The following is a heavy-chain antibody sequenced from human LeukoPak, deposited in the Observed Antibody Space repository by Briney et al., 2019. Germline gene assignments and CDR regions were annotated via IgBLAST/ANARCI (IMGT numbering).Heavy chain of an antibody. CDR3: ARHLFLNAPLFQH. CDR1: GGSFSGYY. V-gene: IGHV4-34*01. Sequence: SETLSLTCAVYGGSFSGYYWSWIRQPPGKGLEWIGEINHSGSTNYNPSLKSRVTISVDTSKNQFSLKLSSVTAADTAVYYCARHLFLNAPLFQHWGQGTLVTVSS. J-gene: IGHJ1*01. D-gene: IGHD2/OR15-2a*01. CDR2: INHSGST.